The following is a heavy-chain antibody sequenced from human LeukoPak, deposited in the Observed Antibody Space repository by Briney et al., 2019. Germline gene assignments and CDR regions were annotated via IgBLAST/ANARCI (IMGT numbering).Heavy chain of an antibody. V-gene: IGHV4-61*01. CDR3: ARDSPRFGELSEHNYYYYGMDV. CDR1: GGSVSSGSYY. D-gene: IGHD3-10*01. Sequence: SETLSLTCAVSGGSVSSGSYYWSWIRQPPGKGLERIGYISYSGSTYYNPSLKSRVTISVDTSKNQFSLKLSSVTAADTAVYYCARDSPRFGELSEHNYYYYGMDVWGQGTTVTVSS. J-gene: IGHJ6*02. CDR2: ISYSGST.